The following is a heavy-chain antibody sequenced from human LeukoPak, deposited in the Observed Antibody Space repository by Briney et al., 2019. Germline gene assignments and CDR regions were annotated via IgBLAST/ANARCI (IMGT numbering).Heavy chain of an antibody. J-gene: IGHJ4*02. V-gene: IGHV3-7*01. CDR2: IKQDGSEK. CDR3: AKEWGSVLGYCSSTSCSFFDY. Sequence: GGSLRLSCAASGFTFSSYWMSWVRQAPGKGLEWVANIKQDGSEKYYVDSVKGRFTISRDNAKNSLYLQMNSLRAEDTAVYYCAKEWGSVLGYCSSTSCSFFDYWGQGTLVTVSS. CDR1: GFTFSSYW. D-gene: IGHD2-2*01.